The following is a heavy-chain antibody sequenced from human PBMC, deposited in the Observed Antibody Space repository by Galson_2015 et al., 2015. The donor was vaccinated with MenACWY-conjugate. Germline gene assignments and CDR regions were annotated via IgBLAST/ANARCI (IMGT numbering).Heavy chain of an antibody. J-gene: IGHJ6*02. D-gene: IGHD6-6*01. CDR3: VKDVSSPSLYYFGLDV. V-gene: IGHV3-64D*09. CDR2: LSSNGGKS. CDR1: GFTFISYA. Sequence: SLRLSCAASGFTFISYAMHWVRQAPGKGLEYVSTLSSNGGKSYYADSVKGRFTISRDVSKSTVFLQMSSLRPEDTAVYYCVKDVSSPSLYYFGLDVWGQGTTVTVSS.